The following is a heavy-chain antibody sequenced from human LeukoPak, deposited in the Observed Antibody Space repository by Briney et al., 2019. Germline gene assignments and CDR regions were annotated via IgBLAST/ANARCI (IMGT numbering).Heavy chain of an antibody. V-gene: IGHV3-21*04. CDR3: AKGRYSSSWLYFDY. D-gene: IGHD6-13*01. CDR2: ISSSSSYI. Sequence: GGSLRLSCAASGFTFSSYSMNWVRQAPGKGLEWVSSISSSSSYIYYADSVKGRFTISRDNAKNSLYLQMNSLRAEDMALYYCAKGRYSSSWLYFDYWGQGTLVIVSS. CDR1: GFTFSSYS. J-gene: IGHJ4*02.